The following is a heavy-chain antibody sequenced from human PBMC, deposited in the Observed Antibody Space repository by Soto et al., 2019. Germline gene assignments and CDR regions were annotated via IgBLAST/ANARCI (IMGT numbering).Heavy chain of an antibody. J-gene: IGHJ4*02. Sequence: GESLKISCKGSGYSFTSYWISWVRQMPGKGLEWMGRIDPSDSYTNYSPSFQGHVTISADKSISTAYLQWSSLKASDTAVYYCAREVDGYSQFDDWGQGTLVTVSS. D-gene: IGHD4-4*01. CDR1: GYSFTSYW. V-gene: IGHV5-10-1*01. CDR3: AREVDGYSQFDD. CDR2: IDPSDSYT.